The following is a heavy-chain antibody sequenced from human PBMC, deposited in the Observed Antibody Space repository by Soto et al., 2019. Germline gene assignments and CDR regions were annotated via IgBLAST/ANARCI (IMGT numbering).Heavy chain of an antibody. CDR1: FISSC. Sequence: FISSCRRCVLPTHCMGLEWVAVIWYDGSNKYYADSVKGRFTISRDNSKKTLYLQMNSLRAEDTAVYFCAREYGSGSYSSNWLDTSGQGTGVNGS. D-gene: IGHD3-10*01. CDR3: AREYGSGSYSSNWLDT. J-gene: IGHJ5*01. CDR2: IWYDGSNK. V-gene: IGHV3-33*01.